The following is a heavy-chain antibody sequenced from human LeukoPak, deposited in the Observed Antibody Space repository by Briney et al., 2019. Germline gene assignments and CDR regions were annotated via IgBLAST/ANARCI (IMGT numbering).Heavy chain of an antibody. CDR1: GYTFNSYY. D-gene: IGHD3-22*01. CDR3: ARAPPPYYYEDDAFDI. CDR2: INPSGGST. J-gene: IGHJ3*02. V-gene: IGHV1-46*02. Sequence: ASVKVSCKASGYTFNSYYMHWVRQAPGQGLEWMGIINPSGGSTSYAQKFQGRVTMTRDTSTSTVYMELSSLRSEDTAVYYCARAPPPYYYEDDAFDIWGQGTMVTVSS.